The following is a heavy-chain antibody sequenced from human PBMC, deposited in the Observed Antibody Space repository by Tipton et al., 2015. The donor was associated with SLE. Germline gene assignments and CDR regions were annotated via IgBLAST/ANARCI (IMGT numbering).Heavy chain of an antibody. V-gene: IGHV3-15*01. Sequence: SLRLSCAASGFTFSNAWMSWVRQAPGKGLEWVGRIKSKTDGGTTDYAAPVKGRFTISRDDSKNTLYLQMNSLKTEDTAVYYCTADPASTRAFDIWGQGTMVPVSS. J-gene: IGHJ3*02. CDR1: GFTFSNAW. D-gene: IGHD2-15*01. CDR2: IKSKTDGGTT. CDR3: TADPASTRAFDI.